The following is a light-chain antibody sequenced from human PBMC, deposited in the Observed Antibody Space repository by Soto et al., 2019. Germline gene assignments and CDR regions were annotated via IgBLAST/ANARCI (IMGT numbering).Light chain of an antibody. Sequence: DIQMTQSPSTLSASVGDRVTITCRASQSISSWLAWYQQKPGKAPKLLIYKATSLESGGPSRFSGSGSGTEFTLTISSLQPDDFATYYCQQYNSYPTFGQGPKVEIK. CDR3: QQYNSYPT. CDR2: KAT. V-gene: IGKV1-5*03. J-gene: IGKJ1*01. CDR1: QSISSW.